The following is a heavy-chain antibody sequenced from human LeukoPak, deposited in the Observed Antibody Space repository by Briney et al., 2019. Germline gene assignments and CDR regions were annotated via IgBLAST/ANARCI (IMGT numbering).Heavy chain of an antibody. CDR3: ARDTRYCSSTSCPNWFDP. CDR2: TYYRSKLYN. Sequence: SQTLSLTCALSGHSLSSNSAAWNWLRQSPSRGLEWLGRTYYRSKLYNDYAVSVKSRITIDPDTSKNQFSLQLNSVTPEDTAVYYCARDTRYCSSTSCPNWFDPWGQGTLVTVSS. J-gene: IGHJ5*02. V-gene: IGHV6-1*01. D-gene: IGHD2-2*01. CDR1: GHSLSSNSAA.